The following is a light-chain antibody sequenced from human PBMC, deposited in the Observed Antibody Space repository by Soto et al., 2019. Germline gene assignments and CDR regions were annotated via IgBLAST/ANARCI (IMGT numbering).Light chain of an antibody. CDR1: HSISSC. CDR2: DAS. J-gene: IGKJ1*01. V-gene: IGKV1-5*01. CDR3: QQYNSYST. Sequence: DIQMTQSPSTLSASVGDRDTITCRASHSISSCLAWYKQKPRKAPKLLIYDASSLESVVPSRFSGSCSGTEFTLTISSLQPDDFATYYCQQYNSYSTFGQGTKV.